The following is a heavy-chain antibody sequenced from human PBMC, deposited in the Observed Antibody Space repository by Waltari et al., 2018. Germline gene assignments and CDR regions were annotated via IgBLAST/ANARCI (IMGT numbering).Heavy chain of an antibody. Sequence: EVQLLESGGGLVQPGGSLRLSCAASGFTFSSYAMSWVRQAPGKGLEWVSAISGSGGRTYYADSVKGRFTISRDNSKNTLYLQMNSLRAEDTAVYYCAKGGSVYYDFWSGYHWFDPWGQGTLVTVSS. D-gene: IGHD3-3*01. CDR2: ISGSGGRT. CDR1: GFTFSSYA. J-gene: IGHJ5*02. CDR3: AKGGSVYYDFWSGYHWFDP. V-gene: IGHV3-23*01.